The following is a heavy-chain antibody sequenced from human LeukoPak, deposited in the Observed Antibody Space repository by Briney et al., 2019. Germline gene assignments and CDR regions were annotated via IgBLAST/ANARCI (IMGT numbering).Heavy chain of an antibody. J-gene: IGHJ4*02. Sequence: GRSLRLSCAASGFTFSSYGMHWVRQAPGKGLEWVSSISSSSSYIYYADSVKGRFTLSRDNAKNSLYLQMHSLRAEDTAVYYCAIQDPPADYWGQGTLVTVSS. CDR2: ISSSSSYI. V-gene: IGHV3-21*01. CDR3: AIQDPPADY. CDR1: GFTFSSYG.